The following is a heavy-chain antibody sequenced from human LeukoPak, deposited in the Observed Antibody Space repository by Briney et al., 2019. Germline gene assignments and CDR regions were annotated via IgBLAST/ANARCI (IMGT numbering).Heavy chain of an antibody. CDR3: ARDDCSSISCYHNWFDP. D-gene: IGHD2-2*01. Sequence: GGSLRLSCAGSGLTFSSYWMSWVRQAPGKGLEWVANIKQDGSEKYYVDSVKGRFTISRDNAKNSLYLQMNSLRAEDTAVYYCARDDCSSISCYHNWFDPWGQGTLVTVSS. CDR1: GLTFSSYW. J-gene: IGHJ5*02. V-gene: IGHV3-7*01. CDR2: IKQDGSEK.